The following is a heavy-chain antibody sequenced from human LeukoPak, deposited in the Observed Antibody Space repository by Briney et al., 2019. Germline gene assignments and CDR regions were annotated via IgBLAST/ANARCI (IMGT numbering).Heavy chain of an antibody. CDR2: ISGSGGST. CDR1: GFTFSSYA. Sequence: GGSLRLSCAASGFTFSSYAMSWVRQAPGKGLEWVSAISGSGGSTYYADSVKGRFTISRDNSKNTLYLQMNSLRAEDTAVYSCAKDWGGAGPALIDYWGQGTLVTVSS. D-gene: IGHD3-16*01. J-gene: IGHJ4*02. V-gene: IGHV3-23*01. CDR3: AKDWGGAGPALIDY.